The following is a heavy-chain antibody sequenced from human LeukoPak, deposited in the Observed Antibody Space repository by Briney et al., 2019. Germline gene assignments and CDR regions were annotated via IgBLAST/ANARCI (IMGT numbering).Heavy chain of an antibody. CDR3: AREWDCSGGSCYRESRFDY. V-gene: IGHV4-34*01. CDR1: GGSFSGYY. CDR2: INHSGST. D-gene: IGHD2-15*01. J-gene: IGHJ4*02. Sequence: SETLSLTCAVYGGSFSGYYWSWIRQPPGKGLEWIGEINHSGSTNYNPSLKCRVTISVDTSKNQFSLKLSSVTAADTAVYYCAREWDCSGGSCYRESRFDYWGQGTLVTVSS.